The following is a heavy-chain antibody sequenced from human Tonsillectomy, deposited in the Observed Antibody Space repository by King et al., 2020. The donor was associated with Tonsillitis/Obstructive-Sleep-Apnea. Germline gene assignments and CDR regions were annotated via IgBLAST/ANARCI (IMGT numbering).Heavy chain of an antibody. Sequence: VQLQQWGAGLLKPSETLSLTCAVYGGSFSGYYWSWIRQPPGKGLEWIGEINHSRSTNYNPSLKSRVTISVDTSKNQFSLKLSSVTAADTAVYYCARTPGEYQLLYSAYYYYYMDVWGKGTTVTVSS. V-gene: IGHV4-34*01. CDR3: ARTPGEYQLLYSAYYYYYMDV. D-gene: IGHD2-2*02. CDR1: GGSFSGYY. J-gene: IGHJ6*03. CDR2: INHSRST.